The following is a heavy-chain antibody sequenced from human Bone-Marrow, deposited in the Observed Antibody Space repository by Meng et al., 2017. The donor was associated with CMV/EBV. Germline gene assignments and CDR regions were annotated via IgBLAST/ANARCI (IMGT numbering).Heavy chain of an antibody. D-gene: IGHD5-24*01. J-gene: IGHJ4*02. CDR2: INWNGGST. CDR3: ARVRWLQPDY. Sequence: LKISCAASGFTVSSNYMSWVRQAPGKGLEWVSGINWNGGSTGYADSVKGRFTISRDNAKNSLYLQMNSLRAEDTAVYYWARVRWLQPDYWGQGTVVTVSS. CDR1: GFTVSSNY. V-gene: IGHV3-20*04.